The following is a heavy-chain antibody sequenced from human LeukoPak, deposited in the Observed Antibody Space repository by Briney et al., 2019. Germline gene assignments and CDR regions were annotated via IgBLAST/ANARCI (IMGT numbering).Heavy chain of an antibody. D-gene: IGHD4-11*01. CDR3: ARAEDYSNYSG. V-gene: IGHV4-59*01. Sequence: PSETLSLTCTVSGGSIISYYWSWIRQPPGKGLEWIGYIYYSGSTNYNPSLKSRVTISVDTSKNQFSLKLSSVTAADTAVYYCARAEDYSNYSGWVQGTLVTVSS. J-gene: IGHJ4*02. CDR2: IYYSGST. CDR1: GGSIISYY.